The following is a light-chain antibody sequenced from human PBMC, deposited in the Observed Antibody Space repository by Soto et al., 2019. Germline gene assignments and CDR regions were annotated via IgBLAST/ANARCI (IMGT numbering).Light chain of an antibody. CDR2: GAS. CDR3: PGT. Sequence: EIVMTQSPATLSVSPGERATLSCKASQSVSSNLAWYQQKPGQAPGLLIYGASTRATGIPARFSGSGSGTEFTLTISSLPSEDFAVCWPPGTFGQGTKLEIK. V-gene: IGKV3-15*01. J-gene: IGKJ2*02. CDR1: QSVSSN.